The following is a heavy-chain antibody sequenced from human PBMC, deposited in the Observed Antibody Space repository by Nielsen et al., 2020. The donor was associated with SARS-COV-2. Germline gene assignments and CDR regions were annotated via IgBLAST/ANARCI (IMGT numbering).Heavy chain of an antibody. V-gene: IGHV4-39*01. D-gene: IGHD3-10*01. Sequence: SETLSLTCTISGGSISGNSYYWTWIRQPPGKGLQWIGTFHNRGSTYFNPSLKSRVSISVDTSNNQFSLKLTSATAADTAVYFCARLAVGSVGPWGQGSQVTVSS. CDR2: FHNRGST. CDR1: GGSISGNSYY. CDR3: ARLAVGSVGP. J-gene: IGHJ5*02.